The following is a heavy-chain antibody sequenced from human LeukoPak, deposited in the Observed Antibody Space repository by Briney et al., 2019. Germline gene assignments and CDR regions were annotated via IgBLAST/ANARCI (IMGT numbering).Heavy chain of an antibody. CDR1: GFTFSSYG. V-gene: IGHV3-33*01. Sequence: GRSLRLSCAASGFTFSSYGMHWVRQAPGKGLEWVAVIWYDGSNKYYADSVKGRFTISRDNSKNTLYLQMNSLRAEDTAVYYCARARDYYDSSGYYYGYFDYWGQGTLVPVSS. J-gene: IGHJ4*02. D-gene: IGHD3-22*01. CDR3: ARARDYYDSSGYYYGYFDY. CDR2: IWYDGSNK.